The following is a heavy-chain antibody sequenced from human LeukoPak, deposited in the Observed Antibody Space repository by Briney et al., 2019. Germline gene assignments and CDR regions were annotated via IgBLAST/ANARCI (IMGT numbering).Heavy chain of an antibody. V-gene: IGHV3-30*18. J-gene: IGHJ4*02. CDR2: ISYDGSNK. CDR1: GFTFSSYG. D-gene: IGHD3-3*01. CDR3: AKDRMSGYCDY. Sequence: GGSLRLSCAASGFTFSSYGMHWVRQAPGKGLEWVAVISYDGSNKYYADSVKSRFTISRDNSKNTLYLQMNSLRAEDTAVYYCAKDRMSGYCDYWGQGTLVTVSS.